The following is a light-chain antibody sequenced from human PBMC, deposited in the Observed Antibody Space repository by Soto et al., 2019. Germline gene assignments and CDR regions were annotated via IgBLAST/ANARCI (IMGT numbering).Light chain of an antibody. J-gene: IGKJ4*02. CDR1: QSVFSS. CDR2: GAA. Sequence: EIVMTQSPATLSVSLGERVTLSCSASQSVFSSLAWYQQKPGQAPMLLIYGAATRPIGIPARFSGSGSGTEFTLTISSLQSEDFAVYDCQQYHSWPAFGRGTRVEIK. CDR3: QQYHSWPA. V-gene: IGKV3-15*01.